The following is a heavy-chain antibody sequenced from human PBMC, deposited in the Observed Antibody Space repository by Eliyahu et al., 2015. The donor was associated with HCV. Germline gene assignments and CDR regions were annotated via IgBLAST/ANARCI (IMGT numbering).Heavy chain of an antibody. J-gene: IGHJ4*02. V-gene: IGHV4-34*02. CDR3: ARGHPYSNARGYFDF. D-gene: IGHD6-13*01. CDR2: IIHTGRT. CDR1: GGSFDGYY. Sequence: QVQLQQWGAGLLKPSETLSLNCGVHGGSFDGYYWTWIRQSPGKGLEWIGEIIHTGRTNYNPSLKSRVTVSLDPSKSQFSLRMTSVTAADTAIYFCARGHPYSNARGYFDFWGQGTLVTVTA.